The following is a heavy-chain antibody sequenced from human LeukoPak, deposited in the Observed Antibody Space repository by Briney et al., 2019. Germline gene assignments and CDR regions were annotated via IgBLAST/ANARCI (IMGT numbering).Heavy chain of an antibody. CDR3: AKSSSGWPYSWFDP. CDR1: GFTFSTYG. V-gene: IGHV3-23*01. D-gene: IGHD6-19*01. J-gene: IGHJ5*02. Sequence: GGSLRLSCAASGFTFSTYGLHWVRQAPGKGLEWVSAISGSGGSTYYADSVKGRFTISRDNSKNTLYLQMNSLRAEDTAVYYCAKSSSGWPYSWFDPWGQGTLVTVSS. CDR2: ISGSGGST.